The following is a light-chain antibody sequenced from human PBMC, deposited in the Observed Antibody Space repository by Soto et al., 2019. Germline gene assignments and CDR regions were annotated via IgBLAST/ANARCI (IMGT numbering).Light chain of an antibody. V-gene: IGLV7-46*01. CDR3: LLSYSGGGV. CDR1: TGAVTSGHY. J-gene: IGLJ1*01. CDR2: DTS. Sequence: QAVVTQEPSLTVSPGGTVTLTCGSSTGAVTSGHYPYWFQQKPGQAPRTLIYDTSNKHSWTPARSSGCLLGGKAALTLSGAQPEDEAEYYCLLSYSGGGVFGTGTKGTVL.